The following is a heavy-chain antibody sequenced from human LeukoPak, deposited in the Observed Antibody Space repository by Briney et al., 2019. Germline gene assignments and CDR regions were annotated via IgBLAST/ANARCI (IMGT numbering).Heavy chain of an antibody. CDR1: GGTFSSYA. D-gene: IGHD6-13*01. CDR3: ARGYSSSWYPAHFDY. J-gene: IGHJ4*02. V-gene: IGHV1-69*13. CDR2: IIPIFGTA. Sequence: GASVKDSCKASGGTFSSYAISWVRQAPGQGLEWMGGIIPIFGTANYAQKFQGRVTITADESTSTAYMELGSLRSEDTAVYYCARGYSSSWYPAHFDYWGQGTLVTVSS.